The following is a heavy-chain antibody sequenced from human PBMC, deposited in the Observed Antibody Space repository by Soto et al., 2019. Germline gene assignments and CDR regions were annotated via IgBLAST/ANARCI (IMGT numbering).Heavy chain of an antibody. D-gene: IGHD3-9*01. CDR3: AKFEGHPREYWYLAF. Sequence: EVQLLESGGGLVQPGGSLRLSCAASGFTFSAYAMGWVRQAPGKGLEWVSTIHGGGGATHYADSVKCRFTISRDDSKNKLYAQMNRLRAEDTAVYYCAKFEGHPREYWYLAFWGRGTLVNVSS. V-gene: IGHV3-23*01. J-gene: IGHJ2*01. CDR1: GFTFSAYA. CDR2: IHGGGGAT.